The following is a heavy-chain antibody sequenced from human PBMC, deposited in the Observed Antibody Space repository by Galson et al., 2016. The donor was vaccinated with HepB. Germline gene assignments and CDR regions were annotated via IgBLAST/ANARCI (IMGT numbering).Heavy chain of an antibody. Sequence: SVKVSCKASGGNFNSYAISWVRQAPGPGLEWMGRLIPVLGMTHYSQKFQGRLTITADKSTSPAYMELISLTSEDTAVYYCAKADVVPTTPPDYWGQGTLVTVSS. CDR1: GGNFNSYA. V-gene: IGHV1-69*04. CDR2: LIPVLGMT. J-gene: IGHJ4*02. D-gene: IGHD5-12*01. CDR3: AKADVVPTTPPDY.